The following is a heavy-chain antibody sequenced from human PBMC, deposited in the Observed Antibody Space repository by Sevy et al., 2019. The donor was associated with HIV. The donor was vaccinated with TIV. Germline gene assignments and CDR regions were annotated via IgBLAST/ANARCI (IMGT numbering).Heavy chain of an antibody. Sequence: GGSLRLSCAASGFPFSSYAMSWVRQAPGKGLEWVSTISGNGGSAYYADSVKGRFTISRDNSKNTLFLQMHSLRAEDTAVYYCAKGLRGTTTNNWFDPWGQGTLVTVSS. D-gene: IGHD4-17*01. V-gene: IGHV3-23*01. CDR1: GFPFSSYA. J-gene: IGHJ5*02. CDR2: ISGNGGSA. CDR3: AKGLRGTTTNNWFDP.